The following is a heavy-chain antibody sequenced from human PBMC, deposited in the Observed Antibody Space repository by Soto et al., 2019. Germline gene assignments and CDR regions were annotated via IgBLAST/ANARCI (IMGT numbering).Heavy chain of an antibody. CDR1: GDSITTYKW. Sequence: SETLSLTCGVSGDSITTYKWWTWVRQTPGKGLEWIGEIYDSGNTRYNPSLKSRVTISKDTSKNELSLKLNSVTVADTAVYYCATCQLGEYYYSMGIRGQLTTVPVSS. CDR2: IYDSGNT. J-gene: IGHJ6*02. CDR3: ATCQLGEYYYSMGI. D-gene: IGHD7-27*01. V-gene: IGHV4-4*02.